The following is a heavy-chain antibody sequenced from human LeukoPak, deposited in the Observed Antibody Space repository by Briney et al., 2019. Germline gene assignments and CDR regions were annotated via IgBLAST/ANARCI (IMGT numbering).Heavy chain of an antibody. J-gene: IGHJ4*02. CDR1: GFTFSSYA. Sequence: GGSLRLSCAASGFTFSSYAMSWVRQAPGKGLEWVSAISGSGGSTYYADSVKGRFTISRDNSKNMLYLQMNSLRAEDTAVYYCAKDSPYYYDSSGYYPDYWGQGTLVTVSS. D-gene: IGHD3-22*01. V-gene: IGHV3-23*01. CDR3: AKDSPYYYDSSGYYPDY. CDR2: ISGSGGST.